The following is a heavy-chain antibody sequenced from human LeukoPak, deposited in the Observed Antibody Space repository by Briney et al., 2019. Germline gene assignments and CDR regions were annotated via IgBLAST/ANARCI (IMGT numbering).Heavy chain of an antibody. Sequence: GASVKVSCKASGYTFTGYYMHWVRQAPGQGLEWMGWINPNSGDTNYAQKFQGRVTMTRDTSISTAYMELSRLRSDDTAVYYCATEQEAVAGKNWFDPWGQGTLVTVSS. V-gene: IGHV1-2*02. CDR2: INPNSGDT. CDR3: ATEQEAVAGKNWFDP. CDR1: GYTFTGYY. D-gene: IGHD6-19*01. J-gene: IGHJ5*02.